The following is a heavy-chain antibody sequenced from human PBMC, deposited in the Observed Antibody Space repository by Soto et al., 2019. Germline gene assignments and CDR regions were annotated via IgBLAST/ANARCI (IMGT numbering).Heavy chain of an antibody. CDR2: IYYSGST. V-gene: IGHV4-39*01. J-gene: IGHJ6*02. Sequence: SETLSLTCAVSGGSFTSNNWWTWVRQPPGQGLEWIGSIYYSGSTYYNPSLKSRVTISVDTSKNQFSLKLSSVTAADTAVYYCARHDPYSGSYSGYYYGMDVWGQGTTVTVSS. D-gene: IGHD1-26*01. CDR1: GGSFTSNNW. CDR3: ARHDPYSGSYSGYYYGMDV.